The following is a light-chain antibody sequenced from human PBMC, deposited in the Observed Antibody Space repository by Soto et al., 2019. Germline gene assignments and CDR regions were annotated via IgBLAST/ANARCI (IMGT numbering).Light chain of an antibody. Sequence: DLQMTQSPSTLSTSVGDRVTITCRASLSVGTWLAWYQQKPGKAPNLLIYGASTLQTGVPSRFGGSGSGTDFTLTISSLQPEDVATYYCQKYNSAPQTFGQGTKVEIK. V-gene: IGKV1-5*03. CDR1: LSVGTW. CDR3: QKYNSAPQT. J-gene: IGKJ1*01. CDR2: GAS.